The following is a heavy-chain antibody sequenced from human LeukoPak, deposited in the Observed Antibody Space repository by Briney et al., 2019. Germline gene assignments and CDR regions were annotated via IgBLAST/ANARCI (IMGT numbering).Heavy chain of an antibody. CDR2: IDYSGST. J-gene: IGHJ6*03. CDR1: GYSISSDYY. CDR3: ARGITMAYYMDV. V-gene: IGHV4-38-2*02. Sequence: PSETLSLTCTVSGYSISSDYYWGWIRQPPGKGLEWIGSIDYSGSTYYNASLKSRVTISVDTSKNQFSLKLSSVTAADTAVYYCARGITMAYYMDVWGKGTTVTVSS. D-gene: IGHD3-10*01.